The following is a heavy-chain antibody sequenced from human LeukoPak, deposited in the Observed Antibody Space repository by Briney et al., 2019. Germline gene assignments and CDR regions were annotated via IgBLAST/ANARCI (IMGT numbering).Heavy chain of an antibody. CDR3: ATAYYYDSRGYDPVDY. J-gene: IGHJ4*02. CDR1: GFTFSSHA. D-gene: IGHD3-22*01. Sequence: GGSLRLSCAASGFTFSSHAMSWVRQAPGKGLEWVSGISGSGGSTYYADSVKGRLTISRGNSKNTLYLQMNSLRAEDTAVYYCATAYYYDSRGYDPVDYWGQGTLVTVSS. CDR2: ISGSGGST. V-gene: IGHV3-23*01.